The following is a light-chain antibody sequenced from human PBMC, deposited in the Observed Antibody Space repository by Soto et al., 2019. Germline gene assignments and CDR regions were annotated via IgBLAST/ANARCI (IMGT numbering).Light chain of an antibody. V-gene: IGLV2-23*01. CDR1: SSDVGSYNL. CDR2: EGS. J-gene: IGLJ2*01. CDR3: CSYGGSRV. Sequence: QSALTQPASVSGSPGQSITISCTGTSSDVGSYNLVSWYQQHPGKAPKLMIYEGSKRPSGVSNRFSGSKSGNTASLTISGLQAEDEADYYCCSYGGSRVFCGGTKLTV.